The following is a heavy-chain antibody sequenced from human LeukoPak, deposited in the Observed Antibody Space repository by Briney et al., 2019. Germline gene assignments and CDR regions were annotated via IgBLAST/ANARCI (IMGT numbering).Heavy chain of an antibody. CDR1: GFTFSDYY. CDR2: IYYSGST. CDR3: ARADYDSSGYYIDDY. V-gene: IGHV4-30-4*08. Sequence: LRLSCAASGFTFSDYYMSWIRQPPGKGLEWIGYIYYSGSTYYNPSLKSRVTISVDTSKNQFSLKLSSVTAADTAVYYCARADYDSSGYYIDDYWGQGTLVTVSS. J-gene: IGHJ4*02. D-gene: IGHD3-22*01.